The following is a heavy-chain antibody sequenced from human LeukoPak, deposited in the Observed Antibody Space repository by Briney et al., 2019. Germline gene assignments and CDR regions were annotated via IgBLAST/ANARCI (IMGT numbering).Heavy chain of an antibody. Sequence: GGSLRLSCAASGFTFSNYAMSWVRQAPGKGLEWVSGISGGAGTPYYADSVKGRFTISRDNSKNTLYLQMNSLRAEDTAVYYCAKDSLADIDYWGQGTLVTVSS. CDR3: AKDSLADIDY. CDR2: ISGGAGTP. D-gene: IGHD3-16*01. CDR1: GFTFSNYA. J-gene: IGHJ4*02. V-gene: IGHV3-23*01.